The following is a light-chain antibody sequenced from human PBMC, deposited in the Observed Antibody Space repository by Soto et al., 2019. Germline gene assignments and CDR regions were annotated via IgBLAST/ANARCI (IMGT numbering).Light chain of an antibody. J-gene: IGLJ3*02. V-gene: IGLV2-8*01. CDR2: EVS. CDR1: SSDVGAYKY. CDR3: TSYVGSDIWV. Sequence: QSALTQPPSASGSPGQSVTISCTGTSSDVGAYKYVSWYQQYPGKAPKLMIYEVSKRPSGVPDRFSGSKSGNTASLTVSGLQADDEADYCSTSYVGSDIWVFGGGTKVTVL.